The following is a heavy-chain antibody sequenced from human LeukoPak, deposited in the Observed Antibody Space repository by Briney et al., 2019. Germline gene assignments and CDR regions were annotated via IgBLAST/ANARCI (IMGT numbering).Heavy chain of an antibody. CDR2: ISSSSSYI. Sequence: GGSLRLSCAASGFTFSSYSMNWVRQAPGKGLEWVSSISSSSSYIYYADSVKGRFTISRDNAKNSLYLQMNSLRAEDTAVYYCARDQWELSPYYFDYWGQGTLVTVSS. V-gene: IGHV3-21*01. J-gene: IGHJ4*02. CDR1: GFTFSSYS. D-gene: IGHD1-26*01. CDR3: ARDQWELSPYYFDY.